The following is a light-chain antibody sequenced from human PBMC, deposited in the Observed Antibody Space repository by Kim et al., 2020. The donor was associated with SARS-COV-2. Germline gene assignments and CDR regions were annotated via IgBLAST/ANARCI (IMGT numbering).Light chain of an antibody. CDR3: EQRNNWIPA. J-gene: IGKJ5*01. Sequence: GTPGERPTLSGTGGQSVTSTLACGKNKPGQAPRLPSYGASTRATGIPARVTASGSGTDFTLTITRLQSEDFAVYYCEQRNNWIPAFGQRTRLEIK. CDR2: GAS. CDR1: QSVTST. V-gene: IGKV3-15*01.